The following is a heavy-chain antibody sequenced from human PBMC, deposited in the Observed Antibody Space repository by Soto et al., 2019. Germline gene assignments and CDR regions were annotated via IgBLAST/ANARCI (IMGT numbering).Heavy chain of an antibody. Sequence: QVQLVQSGAELKKPGASVKVSCKASGYTFSNYDMNWVRKATGQGPEWIGWVNPNNGDTGYAQKCQGRVTLTTDISTTTAYMELTSLRSEDTAIYYCAKVSRKGSAIDFDYWGQGTLITVSS. V-gene: IGHV1-8*01. D-gene: IGHD3-10*01. CDR2: VNPNNGDT. J-gene: IGHJ4*02. CDR3: AKVSRKGSAIDFDY. CDR1: GYTFSNYD.